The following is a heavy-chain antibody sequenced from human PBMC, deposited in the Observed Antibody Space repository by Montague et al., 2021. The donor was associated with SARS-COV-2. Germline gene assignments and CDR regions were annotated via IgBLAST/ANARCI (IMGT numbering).Heavy chain of an antibody. V-gene: IGHV2-70*01. D-gene: IGHD1-26*01. CDR2: XDWXADK. Sequence: PALVKPTQTLTLTCTFSGFSLSTSGMCVSWIRQPPGKALEWLALXDWXADKYYSTSLKTRLTISKDTSKNQVVLTMTNMDPVDTATYYCARIWGATRGDAFDIWGQGTMVTVSS. CDR3: ARIWGATRGDAFDI. CDR1: GFSLSTSGMC. J-gene: IGHJ3*02.